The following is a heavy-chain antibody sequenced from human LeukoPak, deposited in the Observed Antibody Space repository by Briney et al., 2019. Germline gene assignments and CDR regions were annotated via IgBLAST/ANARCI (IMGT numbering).Heavy chain of an antibody. D-gene: IGHD1-26*01. Sequence: SETLSPTCTVSGGSIISYYWSWIRQSPGKGLERIGYIHSSGKTNYNPSFKSRVTISVDTSKNQFSLNVNSMAAADTGVYYCTRSFPGIVGAADFWGQGTLVTVSS. V-gene: IGHV4-59*01. CDR1: GGSIISYY. CDR2: IHSSGKT. CDR3: TRSFPGIVGAADF. J-gene: IGHJ4*02.